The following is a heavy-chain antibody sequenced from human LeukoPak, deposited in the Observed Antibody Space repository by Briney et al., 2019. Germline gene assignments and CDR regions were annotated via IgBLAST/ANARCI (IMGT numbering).Heavy chain of an antibody. Sequence: SETLSLTYTVSGGSISSSSYYWGWIRQPPGKGLEGIGGIYYSGSTYYNPSLKSRVTISVDTSKNQFSLKLSSVTAADTAVYYCARLGRIAAAGTYFQHWGQGTLVTVSS. V-gene: IGHV4-39*01. D-gene: IGHD6-13*01. J-gene: IGHJ1*01. CDR1: GGSISSSSYY. CDR3: ARLGRIAAAGTYFQH. CDR2: IYYSGST.